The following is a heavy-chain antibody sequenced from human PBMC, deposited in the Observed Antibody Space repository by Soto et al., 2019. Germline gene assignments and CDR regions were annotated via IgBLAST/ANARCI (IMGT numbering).Heavy chain of an antibody. D-gene: IGHD3-22*01. CDR2: IAWDDDK. CDR3: SRTYYYDSSNYWSSDF. Sequence: KSGPTLVNPTQTLTLTCTFSGFSLSTRGMCVSWVRQPPGKALERHARIAWDDDKYYTTSLKTRITNSKNTSKNQVVLKMTNMEPVDTATYYCSRTYYYDSSNYWSSDFWGQGTLVTVSS. CDR1: GFSLSTRGMC. V-gene: IGHV2-70*11. J-gene: IGHJ4*02.